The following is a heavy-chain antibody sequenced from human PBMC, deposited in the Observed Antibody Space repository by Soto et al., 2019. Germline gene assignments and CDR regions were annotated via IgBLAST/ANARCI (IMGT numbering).Heavy chain of an antibody. J-gene: IGHJ5*02. Sequence: PSETLSLTCTVSGGSISSYYWSWIRQPPGKGLEWIGYIYYSGSTNYNPSLKSRVTISVDTSKNQFSLKLSSVTAADTAVYYCARALSYYDILTGDYQVWFDPWGQGTLVTVSS. CDR2: IYYSGST. V-gene: IGHV4-59*01. CDR1: GGSISSYY. D-gene: IGHD3-9*01. CDR3: ARALSYYDILTGDYQVWFDP.